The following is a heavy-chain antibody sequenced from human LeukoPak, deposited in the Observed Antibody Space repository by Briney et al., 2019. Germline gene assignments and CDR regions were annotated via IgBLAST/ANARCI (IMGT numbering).Heavy chain of an antibody. J-gene: IGHJ3*02. Sequence: PSETLSLTCTVSGGSISSGDYYWSWIRQPPGKGLEWIGYIYYSGSTYYNPSLKSRVTISVDTSKNQFSLKLSSVTAADTAVYYCARAKYDFWSGYSAGGAFDIWGQGTMVTVSS. CDR1: GGSISSGDYY. CDR2: IYYSGST. D-gene: IGHD3-3*01. CDR3: ARAKYDFWSGYSAGGAFDI. V-gene: IGHV4-30-4*08.